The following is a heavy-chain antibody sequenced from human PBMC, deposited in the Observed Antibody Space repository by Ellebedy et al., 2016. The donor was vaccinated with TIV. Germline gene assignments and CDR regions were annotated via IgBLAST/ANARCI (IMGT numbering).Heavy chain of an antibody. J-gene: IGHJ4*02. CDR1: GFTFDNYG. CDR3: AKYCGDGRCYSGFDY. CDR2: INWNGGGT. D-gene: IGHD2-15*01. V-gene: IGHV3-20*04. Sequence: GESLKISXAASGFTFDNYGINWVRQAPGKGLEWVSGINWNGGGTHYADSVRGRFTISRDDSKNTVSLQMNRLRAEDTALYYCAKYCGDGRCYSGFDYWGQGTLVTVSS.